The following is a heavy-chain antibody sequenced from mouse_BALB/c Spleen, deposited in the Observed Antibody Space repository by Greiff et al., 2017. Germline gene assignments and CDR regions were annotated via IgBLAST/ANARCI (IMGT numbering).Heavy chain of an antibody. V-gene: IGHV1S81*02. CDR2: INPSNGGT. Sequence: VQLQQSGAELVKPGASVKLSCKASGYTFTSYYMYWVKQRPGQGLEWIGEINPSNGGTNFNEKFKSKATLTVDKSSSTAYMQLSSLTSEDSAVYYCTRSGGYGNYVGYWYFDVWGAGTTVTVSS. J-gene: IGHJ1*01. D-gene: IGHD2-10*02. CDR3: TRSGGYGNYVGYWYFDV. CDR1: GYTFTSYY.